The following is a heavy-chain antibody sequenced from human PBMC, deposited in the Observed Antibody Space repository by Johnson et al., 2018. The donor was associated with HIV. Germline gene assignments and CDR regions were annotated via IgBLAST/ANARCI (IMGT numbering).Heavy chain of an antibody. D-gene: IGHD3-22*01. Sequence: QMQLVESVGGVVQPGRSLRLSCAASGFTFSDFGMHWVRQAPGKGLEWVALLSYDGSNDAYIDSVKGRFTILRDNSKNSLNLQMNSLRAEDTAVYYCARDTMIVVALGAFDIWGQGTMVTVSS. V-gene: IGHV3-30*03. J-gene: IGHJ3*02. CDR1: GFTFSDFG. CDR3: ARDTMIVVALGAFDI. CDR2: LSYDGSND.